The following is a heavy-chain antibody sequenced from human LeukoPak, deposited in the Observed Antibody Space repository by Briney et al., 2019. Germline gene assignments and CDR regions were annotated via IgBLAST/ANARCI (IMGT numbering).Heavy chain of an antibody. V-gene: IGHV1-8*01. CDR1: GYTFTSYD. CDR3: AGGFSGSYWGYYYYYYGMDV. CDR2: MNPNSGNT. D-gene: IGHD1-26*01. J-gene: IGHJ6*02. Sequence: ASVKVSCKASGYTFTSYDINWVRQATGQGLEWMGWMNPNSGNTGYAQKFQGRVTMTRNTSISTAYMELSSLRSEDTAVYYCAGGFSGSYWGYYYYYYGMDVWGQGTTVTVSS.